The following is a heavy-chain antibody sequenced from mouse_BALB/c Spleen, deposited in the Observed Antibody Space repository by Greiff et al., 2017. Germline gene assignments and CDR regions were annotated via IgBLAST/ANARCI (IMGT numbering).Heavy chain of an antibody. V-gene: IGHV5-12-2*01. CDR3: ARPLANWDEGFAY. CDR2: ISNGGGST. D-gene: IGHD4-1*01. J-gene: IGHJ3*01. CDR1: GFTFSSYT. Sequence: EVKLMESGGGLVQPGGSLKLSCAASGFTFSSYTMSWVRQTPEKRLEWVAYISNGGGSTYYPDTVKGRFTISRDNAKNTLYLQMSSLKSEDTAMYYCARPLANWDEGFAYWGQGTLVTVSA.